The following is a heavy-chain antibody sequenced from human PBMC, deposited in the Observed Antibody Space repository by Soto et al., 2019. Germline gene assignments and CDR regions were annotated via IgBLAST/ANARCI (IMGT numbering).Heavy chain of an antibody. CDR3: ARGAGYCTGGSCYGRDWFDP. V-gene: IGHV3-53*01. Sequence: DVQLVESGGGLIQPGGSLTLSCAASGVSVSGDYMTWVRQAPGKGLEWVSVIYVGVTTSYAESVKGRFIVSRDNSKNTLYLHMNSLRVEDTAVYYCARGAGYCTGGSCYGRDWFDPWGQGVLVTVST. CDR2: IYVGVTT. CDR1: GVSVSGDY. J-gene: IGHJ5*02. D-gene: IGHD2-15*01.